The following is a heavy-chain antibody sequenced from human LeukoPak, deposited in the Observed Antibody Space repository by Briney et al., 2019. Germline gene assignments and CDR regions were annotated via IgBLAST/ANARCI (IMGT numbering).Heavy chain of an antibody. CDR3: ARAVRYCSSTSCYQYYFDY. J-gene: IGHJ4*02. Sequence: ASVKVSCKASGYTFTSYDINWVRQATGQGLEWMGWMNPNSGNTGYAQKFQGRVTITRNTSISTAYMELSSLRSEDTAVYYCARAVRYCSSTSCYQYYFDYWGQGTLVTVSS. CDR1: GYTFTSYD. D-gene: IGHD2-2*01. V-gene: IGHV1-8*03. CDR2: MNPNSGNT.